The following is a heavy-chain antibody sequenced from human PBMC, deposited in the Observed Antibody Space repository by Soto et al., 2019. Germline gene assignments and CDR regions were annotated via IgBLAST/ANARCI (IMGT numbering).Heavy chain of an antibody. J-gene: IGHJ4*02. D-gene: IGHD2-21*02. CDR2: INPSYGTT. V-gene: IGHV1-3*01. Sequence: GASVRVSCKASGGTFSSYTISWVRQAPGQRLEWMGGINPSYGTTTYSQKFQGRVTITGDESASAAYMELSSLRSEDTAVYYCARSIVVVTALDYWGQGTLVTVSS. CDR3: ARSIVVVTALDY. CDR1: GGTFSSYT.